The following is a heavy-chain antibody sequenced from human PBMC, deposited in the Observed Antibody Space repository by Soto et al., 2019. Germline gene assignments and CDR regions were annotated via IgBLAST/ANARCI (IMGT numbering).Heavy chain of an antibody. D-gene: IGHD6-13*01. CDR2: INHSGST. Sequence: SETLSLTCAVYGGSFSGYYWSWIRQPPGKGLEWIGEINHSGSTNYNPSLKSRVTISVDTSKNQFSLKLSSVTAADTAVYYCARGALIAAAGLRSEKFDYWGQGTLVTVSS. V-gene: IGHV4-34*01. J-gene: IGHJ4*02. CDR1: GGSFSGYY. CDR3: ARGALIAAAGLRSEKFDY.